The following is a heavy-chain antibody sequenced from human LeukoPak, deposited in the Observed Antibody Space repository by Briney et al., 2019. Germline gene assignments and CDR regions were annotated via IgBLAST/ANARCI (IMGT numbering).Heavy chain of an antibody. CDR3: ARVGGSRHSGRYGILDY. CDR2: IYHSGST. D-gene: IGHD1-26*01. V-gene: IGHV4-4*02. J-gene: IGHJ4*02. Sequence: SETLSLTCAVSGGSISSSNWWSWVRQPPGKGLEWIGEIYHSGSTNYNPSLKSRVTISVDKSKNQFSLKLSSVTAADTAVYYCARVGGSRHSGRYGILDYWGQGTLVTVSS. CDR1: GGSISSSNW.